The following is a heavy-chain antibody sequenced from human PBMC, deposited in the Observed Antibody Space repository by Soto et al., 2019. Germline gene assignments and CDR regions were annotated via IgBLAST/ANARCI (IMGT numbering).Heavy chain of an antibody. D-gene: IGHD5-12*01. J-gene: IGHJ3*02. CDR1: GGSISSYY. V-gene: IGHV4-59*01. CDR2: IYYSGST. Sequence: SETLSLTCTVSGGSISSYYWSWIRQPPGKGLEWIGYIYYSGSTNYNPSLKSRVTISVDTSKNQFSLKLSSVTAADTAVYYCARDGSVEMATIGGAFDIWGQGTMVTVSS. CDR3: ARDGSVEMATIGGAFDI.